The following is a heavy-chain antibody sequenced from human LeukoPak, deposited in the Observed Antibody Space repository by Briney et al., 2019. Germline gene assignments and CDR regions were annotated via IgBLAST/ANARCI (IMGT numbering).Heavy chain of an antibody. J-gene: IGHJ4*02. Sequence: SQTLSLTCAISGDSVSSNSAAWNWITQSPSRGLEWLRRTYYRSKWYNDYAVSVKSQITTNPETSKNQFSLQLNSVTPGDTAVYYCARDVAAGAGTPFDYWGQGTLVTVSS. CDR1: GDSVSSNSAA. CDR2: TYYRSKWYN. CDR3: ARDVAAGAGTPFDY. V-gene: IGHV6-1*01. D-gene: IGHD6-19*01.